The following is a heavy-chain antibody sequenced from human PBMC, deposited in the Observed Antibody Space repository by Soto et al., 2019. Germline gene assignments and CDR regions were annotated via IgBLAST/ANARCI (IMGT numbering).Heavy chain of an antibody. Sequence: SQTLCLPCCASGGSITSDGLSWIRQPPGKGLEWIGYTYYGAYNNSNAILESRVTISGDTSQNQVSLKLNSVTTADTGVFECVRRVTNWRHPWGQGVLVTASP. CDR2: TYYGAYN. CDR3: VRRVTNWRHP. CDR1: GGSITSDG. J-gene: IGHJ5*02. D-gene: IGHD5-18*01. V-gene: IGHV4-59*01.